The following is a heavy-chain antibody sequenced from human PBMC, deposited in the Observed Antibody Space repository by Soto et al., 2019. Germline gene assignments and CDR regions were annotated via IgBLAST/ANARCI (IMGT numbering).Heavy chain of an antibody. V-gene: IGHV4-39*01. CDR1: GGSISSSSYY. Sequence: SETLSLTCTVSGGSISSSSYYWGWIRQPPGKGLEWIGTIFYSGSTYYNPSLESRVTITVDTSKNQFSLKLRSVTAADTAVYYCARQTESFSLIVVVTLDYWGPGALVTVSS. CDR2: IFYSGST. J-gene: IGHJ4*02. D-gene: IGHD3-22*01. CDR3: ARQTESFSLIVVVTLDY.